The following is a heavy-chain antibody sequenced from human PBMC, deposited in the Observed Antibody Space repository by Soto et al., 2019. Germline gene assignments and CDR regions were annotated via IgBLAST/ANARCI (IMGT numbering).Heavy chain of an antibody. CDR1: GGTFSTYI. CDR2: IIPIPDIT. Sequence: QVQLVQSGAEVRKPESSVKVSCKAPGGTFSTYIISWVRRAPGQGLEWMGRIIPIPDITNYAQKFQGRVTITADRSTSTAYMELTSLKSEDTAVYYCARDRITTPGDAFDLWGQGTLLTVSS. D-gene: IGHD3-3*01. V-gene: IGHV1-69*08. J-gene: IGHJ3*01. CDR3: ARDRITTPGDAFDL.